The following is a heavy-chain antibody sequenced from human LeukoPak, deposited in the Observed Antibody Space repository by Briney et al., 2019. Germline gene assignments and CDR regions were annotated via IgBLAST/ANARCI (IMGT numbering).Heavy chain of an antibody. CDR1: GGSINSYY. J-gene: IGHJ4*02. V-gene: IGHV4-59*08. D-gene: IGHD6-13*01. CDR2: IYYTGGT. CDR3: ARQPLKAASGIFGY. Sequence: SETLSLTCTVSGGSINSYYWSWIRQPPWKGLEWIGYIYYTGGTNYNPSLMSRLTISVDTSKNQFSLRLTSVTAADTAVYYCARQPLKAASGIFGYWGQGTLVTVSS.